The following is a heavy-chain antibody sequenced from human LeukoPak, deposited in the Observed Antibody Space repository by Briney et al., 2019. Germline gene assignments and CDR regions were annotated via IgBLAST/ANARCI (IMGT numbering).Heavy chain of an antibody. CDR3: AKDVLLDYDILTGYYTGPSLDY. Sequence: GGSLRLSCSASGFSFSSYTMTWVRQAPGKGPEWVSIISGGGDTTFYTDSVKGRFTISRDNSKNTLYLQMNSLRAEDTAVYYCAKDVLLDYDILTGYYTGPSLDYWGQGTLVTVSS. V-gene: IGHV3-23*01. CDR2: ISGGGDTT. J-gene: IGHJ4*02. CDR1: GFSFSSYT. D-gene: IGHD3-9*01.